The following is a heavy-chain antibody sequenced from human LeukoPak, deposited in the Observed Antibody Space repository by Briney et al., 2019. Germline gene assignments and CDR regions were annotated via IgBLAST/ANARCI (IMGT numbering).Heavy chain of an antibody. CDR3: TSTLGY. Sequence: GGSLRLSCAASGFTFSSYEMNWVRQAPGKGLEWVGRIKTTTDGGTTDHAAPVKGRFTISRDDSKNTLFLQMNSLITEDTAVYYCTSTLGYWGQGTLVIVSS. D-gene: IGHD2/OR15-2a*01. V-gene: IGHV3-15*01. J-gene: IGHJ4*02. CDR1: GFTFSSYE. CDR2: IKTTTDGGTT.